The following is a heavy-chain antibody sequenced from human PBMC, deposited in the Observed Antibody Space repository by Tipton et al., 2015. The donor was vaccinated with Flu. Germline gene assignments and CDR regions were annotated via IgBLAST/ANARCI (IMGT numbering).Heavy chain of an antibody. Sequence: TLSLTCTVSGDSMGTYSWSWIRQPPGRGRVWFGYPTYSGAPSSNPSLPIRASISIDTAKNQFSLKLSSVTAADTAVYYCAGHSGSRSDPLDYWGQGTLVTVSS. J-gene: IGHJ4*02. CDR3: AGHSGSRSDPLDY. CDR2: PTYSGAP. V-gene: IGHV4-59*08. D-gene: IGHD3-10*01. CDR1: GDSMGTYS.